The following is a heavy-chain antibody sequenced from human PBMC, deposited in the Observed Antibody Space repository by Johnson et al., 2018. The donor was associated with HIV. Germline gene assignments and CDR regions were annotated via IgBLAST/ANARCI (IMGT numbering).Heavy chain of an antibody. V-gene: IGHV3-30*18. CDR3: AKSTQATIARESGPYGAFDI. J-gene: IGHJ3*02. D-gene: IGHD3-10*01. CDR2: ISYDGTNQ. CDR1: GFAFSRFA. Sequence: QVQLVESGGGVVQSGRSLRLSCAASGFAFSRFAMHWVRQVPDKGLAWVAVISYDGTNQYHADSVKGRFTISRDNSKNTLYLQMNSLRAEDTALYYCAKSTQATIARESGPYGAFDIWGQGTMVTVSS.